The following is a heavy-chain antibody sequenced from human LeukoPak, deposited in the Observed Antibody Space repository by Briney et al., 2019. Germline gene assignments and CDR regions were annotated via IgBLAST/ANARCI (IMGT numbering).Heavy chain of an antibody. CDR2: IIPMFGTA. CDR3: ARDTSGHYYGSATYYRAFDI. D-gene: IGHD3-10*01. J-gene: IGHJ3*02. CDR1: GGTFSSCA. V-gene: IGHV1-69*01. Sequence: SLKLSCKASGGTFSSCAISWVRQAPGQGLEWMGGIIPMFGTANYAQKFQGRVTNTADESTSTAYMGLSSLRSEDTAVYYCARDTSGHYYGSATYYRAFDIWGQGTMVTVSS.